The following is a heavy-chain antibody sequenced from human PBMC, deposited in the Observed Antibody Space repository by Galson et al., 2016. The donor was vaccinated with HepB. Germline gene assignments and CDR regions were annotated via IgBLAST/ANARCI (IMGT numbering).Heavy chain of an antibody. D-gene: IGHD1-26*01. CDR3: AKEPAPVGSYGVYYYYGMDV. Sequence: SLRLSCAASGFTFSRYDMHWVRHVTGKGLEWVSAIGTAGDTYYPGSVKGRFTISRENAKNSLYLQMNSLRAEDTAVYYCAKEPAPVGSYGVYYYYGMDVWGQGTTVTVSS. CDR1: GFTFSRYD. J-gene: IGHJ6*02. V-gene: IGHV3-13*01. CDR2: IGTAGDT.